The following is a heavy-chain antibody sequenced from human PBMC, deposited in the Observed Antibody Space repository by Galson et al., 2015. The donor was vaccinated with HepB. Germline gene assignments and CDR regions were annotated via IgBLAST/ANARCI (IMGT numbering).Heavy chain of an antibody. Sequence: ETLSLTCTVSGGSISSSSYYWGWIRQPPGKGLEWIGSIYYSGSTYYNPSLRSRVTISVDTSKNQFSLKLSSVTAADTAVYYCARAFRGVTDYWGQGTLATVSS. J-gene: IGHJ4*02. CDR3: ARAFRGVTDY. CDR1: GGSISSSSYY. V-gene: IGHV4-39*07. D-gene: IGHD3-10*01. CDR2: IYYSGST.